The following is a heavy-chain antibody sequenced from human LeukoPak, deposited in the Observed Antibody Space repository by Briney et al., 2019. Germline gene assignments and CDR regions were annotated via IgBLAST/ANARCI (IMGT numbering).Heavy chain of an antibody. D-gene: IGHD4-17*01. CDR3: ARDYDDYSYYFDY. CDR1: GFTFSSYW. Sequence: GGSLRLSCAASGFTFSSYWMHWVRQAPGKGLVWVSRINSDGSSTSYADSVKGRFTISRDNAKNTLYLQMNSLRAEDMAVYYCARDYDDYSYYFDYWGQGTLVTVSS. CDR2: INSDGSST. V-gene: IGHV3-74*01. J-gene: IGHJ4*02.